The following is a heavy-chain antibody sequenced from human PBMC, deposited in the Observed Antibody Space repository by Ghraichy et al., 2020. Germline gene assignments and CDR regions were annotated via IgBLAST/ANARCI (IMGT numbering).Heavy chain of an antibody. CDR1: GYSISSGYY. V-gene: IGHV4-38-2*02. D-gene: IGHD1-26*01. CDR3: ARDPTKIVGAAMRS. J-gene: IGHJ4*02. CDR2: IYHSGST. Sequence: SETLSLTCTVSGYSISSGYYWGWIRQPPGKGLEWIGSIYHSGSTYYNPSLKSRVTISVDTSKNQFSLKLSSVTAADTAVYYCARDPTKIVGAAMRSWGQGTLVTVSS.